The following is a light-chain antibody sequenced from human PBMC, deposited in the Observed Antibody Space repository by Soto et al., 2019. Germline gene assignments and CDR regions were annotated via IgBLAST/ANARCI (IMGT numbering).Light chain of an antibody. V-gene: IGKV3-15*01. CDR3: QQYNDWPPIT. CDR1: HSVRNN. J-gene: IGKJ5*01. CDR2: YAS. Sequence: EIIMTQSPATLSVSPGERATLSCRASHSVRNNLAWYQQKPGQAPRLLIYYASTRATDIPARFSGSGSGTEFTLTISSLQSEDFALYYCQQYNDWPPITFGQGTRLEVK.